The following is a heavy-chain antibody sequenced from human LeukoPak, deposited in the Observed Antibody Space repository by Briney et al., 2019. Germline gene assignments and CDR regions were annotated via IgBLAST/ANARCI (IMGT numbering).Heavy chain of an antibody. Sequence: SVKVSCTASGGTFSRFTISWVRQAPGQGFEWMGGITPIFGTANFAQKFQGRVSITADESTSTAFMELSSLRSEDTAVYYCAREWGLESSGYYYAYWGQGTLVTVSS. V-gene: IGHV1-69*13. CDR1: GGTFSRFT. D-gene: IGHD3-22*01. CDR3: AREWGLESSGYYYAY. J-gene: IGHJ4*02. CDR2: ITPIFGTA.